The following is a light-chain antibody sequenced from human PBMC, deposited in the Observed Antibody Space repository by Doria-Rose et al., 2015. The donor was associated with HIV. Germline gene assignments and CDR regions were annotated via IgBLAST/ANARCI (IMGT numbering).Light chain of an antibody. CDR1: QRVKSSY. J-gene: IGKJ5*01. Sequence: DIVLTQSPGTLSLSPGGRATLSCRASQRVKSSYLAWYQQKPGQAPRLLIYDASTRATGIPDRFSGSGSGTDFTLTISRLEPEDAAVYYCQQYGTSRGTFGQGTRLEIK. CDR3: QQYGTSRGT. CDR2: DAS. V-gene: IGKV3-20*01.